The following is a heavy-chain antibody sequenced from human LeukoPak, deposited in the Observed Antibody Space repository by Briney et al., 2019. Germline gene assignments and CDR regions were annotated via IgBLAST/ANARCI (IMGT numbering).Heavy chain of an antibody. CDR1: GFTFSDYY. CDR2: VSSSGSTI. V-gene: IGHV3-11*04. J-gene: IGHJ5*02. CDR3: ARVAPNWFDP. D-gene: IGHD2-21*01. Sequence: GGSLRLSCAASGFTFSDYYMGWIRLAPGKGLEWVSYVSSSGSTINYADSVKGRFTISRDNAKKSLYLQMNSLRAEDTAVYYCARVAPNWFDPWGQGTLVTVSS.